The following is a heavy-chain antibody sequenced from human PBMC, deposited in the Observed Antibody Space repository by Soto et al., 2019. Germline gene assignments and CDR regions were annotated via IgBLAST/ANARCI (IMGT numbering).Heavy chain of an antibody. J-gene: IGHJ4*02. V-gene: IGHV1-8*01. CDR3: ARAAPRYCSGGSCYSGRDY. D-gene: IGHD2-15*01. CDR1: GYTFTSYD. Sequence: ASVKVSCKASGYTFTSYDINWVRQATGQGLEWMGWFNPDSGNTGYAQKFQGRVTMTEDTSTDTAYMELSSLRSEDTAVYYCARAAPRYCSGGSCYSGRDYWGQGTLVTVSS. CDR2: FNPDSGNT.